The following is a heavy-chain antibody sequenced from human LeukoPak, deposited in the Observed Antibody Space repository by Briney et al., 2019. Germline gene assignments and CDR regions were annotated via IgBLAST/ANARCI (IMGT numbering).Heavy chain of an antibody. J-gene: IGHJ4*02. CDR3: AKDMAYSSGYGLVDY. CDR1: GFTFSSYA. V-gene: IGHV3-43D*03. Sequence: PGGSLRLSCAASGFTFSSYAMHWVRQAPGKGLEWVSLISWDGGSTYYADSVKGRFTISRDNSKNSLYLRMNSLRAEDTALYYCAKDMAYSSGYGLVDYWGQGALVTVSS. D-gene: IGHD6-19*01. CDR2: ISWDGGST.